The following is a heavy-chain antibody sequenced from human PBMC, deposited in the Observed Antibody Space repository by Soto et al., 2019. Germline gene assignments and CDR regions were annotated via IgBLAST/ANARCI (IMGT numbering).Heavy chain of an antibody. J-gene: IGHJ4*02. V-gene: IGHV3-30*18. CDR2: ISYDANKK. CDR3: AKDGEAGYSYGYNFDN. Sequence: PGGSLRLSCAASGFTFSSYGMHWVRQAPGKGLEWMAVISYDANKKYYADSAKGRFTISRDNSKNTLYLQMNSLRPEDTAVYYCAKDGEAGYSYGYNFDNWGQGTLVTVSS. D-gene: IGHD5-18*01. CDR1: GFTFSSYG.